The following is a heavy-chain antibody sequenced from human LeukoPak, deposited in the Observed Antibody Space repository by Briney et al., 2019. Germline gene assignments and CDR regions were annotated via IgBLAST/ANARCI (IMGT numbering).Heavy chain of an antibody. CDR3: ARERVRSPNWFDP. V-gene: IGHV1-2*02. J-gene: IGHJ5*02. Sequence: ASVKVSCKASGYTFTGYYMHWVRQAPGQGLEWMGWINPNSGGTSYAQKFQGRVTMTRDTSISTAYMELSRLRSDDTAVYYCARERVRSPNWFDPWGQGTLVTVSS. CDR1: GYTFTGYY. CDR2: INPNSGGT.